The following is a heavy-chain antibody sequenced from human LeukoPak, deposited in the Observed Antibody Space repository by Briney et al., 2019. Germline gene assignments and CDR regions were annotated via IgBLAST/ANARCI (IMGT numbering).Heavy chain of an antibody. J-gene: IGHJ4*02. CDR1: DYTFTSYG. CDR2: ISGYNSNT. CDR3: ARDIGIMVVTKTRGFDY. D-gene: IGHD4/OR15-4a*01. V-gene: IGHV1-18*01. Sequence: GASVKVSCKASDYTFTSYGISWVRQAPGQGLEWMGWISGYNSNTNYAQKFQGRVTMTKGIPTSSAYMELRSLRSDDTAVYYCARDIGIMVVTKTRGFDYWGQGTLVTVSS.